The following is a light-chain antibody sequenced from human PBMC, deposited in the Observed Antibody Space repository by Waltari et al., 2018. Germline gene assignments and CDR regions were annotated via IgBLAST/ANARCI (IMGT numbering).Light chain of an antibody. J-gene: IGKJ2*01. CDR3: QQYGSSVMYT. CDR1: QSLTKKY. Sequence: RASQSLTKKYLAWYQQKPGQAPRLPIYGASSRAAGIPDRFSGSGSGTDFTLTINRLEPEDFAVYYCQQYGSSVMYTFGQGTKLEIK. CDR2: GAS. V-gene: IGKV3-20*01.